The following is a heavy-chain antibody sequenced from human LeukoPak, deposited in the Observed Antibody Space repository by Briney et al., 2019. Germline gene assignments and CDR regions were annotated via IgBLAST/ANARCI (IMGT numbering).Heavy chain of an antibody. CDR1: GASISSHY. Sequence: SETMSLTCTVSGASISSHYWSWIRQHPGKGLERIGYISHSGSTVYNPSLKSRVTIFGDTSKNQFSLRLTSLTAADTAVYYCARHATGSYSVPWLDPWGQGTLVTASS. CDR3: ARHATGSYSVPWLDP. CDR2: ISHSGST. J-gene: IGHJ5*02. D-gene: IGHD3-10*01. V-gene: IGHV4-59*08.